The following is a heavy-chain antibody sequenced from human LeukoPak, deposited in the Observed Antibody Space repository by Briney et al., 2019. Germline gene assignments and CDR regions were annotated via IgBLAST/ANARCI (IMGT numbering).Heavy chain of an antibody. CDR1: GGSISNYY. V-gene: IGHV4-59*01. J-gene: IGHJ2*01. CDR3: ARAGYGDYGGYWYFDL. D-gene: IGHD4-17*01. Sequence: SETLSLTCIVSGGSISNYYWSWIWQPPGKGLEWIASIYYSGTTNYNPTLKSRVTISVDTSRNQFSLKLSSVTAADTAVYYCARAGYGDYGGYWYFDLWGRGTLVTVSS. CDR2: IYYSGTT.